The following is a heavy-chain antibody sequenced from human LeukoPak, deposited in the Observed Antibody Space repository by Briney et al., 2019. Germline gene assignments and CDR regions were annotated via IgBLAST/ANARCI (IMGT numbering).Heavy chain of an antibody. Sequence: GGSLRLSCAASGFTFSSHVMHWVRQAPGKGLEWVAVISYDGSNKYYADSVKGRFTISRDNSKNTLYLQMNSLRAEDTAVYYCAKPRHICSSTSCYFFDYWGQGTLVTVSS. V-gene: IGHV3-30*18. CDR1: GFTFSSHV. CDR3: AKPRHICSSTSCYFFDY. J-gene: IGHJ4*02. D-gene: IGHD2-2*01. CDR2: ISYDGSNK.